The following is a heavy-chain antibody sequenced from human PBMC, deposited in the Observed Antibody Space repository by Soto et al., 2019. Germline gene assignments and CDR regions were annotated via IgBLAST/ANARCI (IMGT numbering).Heavy chain of an antibody. J-gene: IGHJ4*02. CDR3: ARDKFSGTYYVRGVTYFFDY. CDR1: GGTFSSYA. CDR2: IIPIFGTA. V-gene: IGHV1-69*13. D-gene: IGHD1-26*01. Sequence: PSVKVSCKASGGTFSSYAISWVRQAPGQGLEWMGGIIPIFGTANYAQKFQGRVTITADESTSTAYMELNSLRAEDTAVYYCARDKFSGTYYVRGVTYFFDYWGQGALVTVSS.